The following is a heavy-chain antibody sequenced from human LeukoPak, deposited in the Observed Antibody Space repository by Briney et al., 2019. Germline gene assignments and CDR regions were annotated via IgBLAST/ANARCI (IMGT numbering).Heavy chain of an antibody. Sequence: SVKVSCKAYGCTFRSYAISWVRQAPGQGLEWMGRLIPIFGTANYAQKFQGRVTITADESTSTAYMELSSLRSEDTAVYYCARAVNPYRSGYCRGVCNWFDPWGQGTLVTVSS. CDR1: GCTFRSYA. CDR2: LIPIFGTA. V-gene: IGHV1-69*01. J-gene: IGHJ5*02. CDR3: ARAVNPYRSGYCRGVCNWFDP. D-gene: IGHD3-22*01.